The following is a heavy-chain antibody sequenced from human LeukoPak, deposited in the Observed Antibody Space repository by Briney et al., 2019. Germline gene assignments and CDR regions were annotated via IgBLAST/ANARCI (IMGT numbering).Heavy chain of an antibody. D-gene: IGHD3-9*01. Sequence: PGGSLRLSCAASGFTFSSYWMHWVRQAPGKGLEWVSGISWNSGSIGYADSVKGRFTISRDNAKNSLYLQMNSLRAEDTALYYCAKERYFDWSPRAFDIWGQGTMVTVSS. CDR2: ISWNSGSI. V-gene: IGHV3-9*01. J-gene: IGHJ3*02. CDR3: AKERYFDWSPRAFDI. CDR1: GFTFSSYW.